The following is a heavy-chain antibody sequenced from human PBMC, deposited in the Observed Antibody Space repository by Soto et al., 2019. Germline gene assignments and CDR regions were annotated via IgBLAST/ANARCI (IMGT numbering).Heavy chain of an antibody. CDR2: INHSGST. CDR3: ARGYGYCSSTSCYAVGYYYYYYMDV. V-gene: IGHV4-34*01. CDR1: GGSFSGYY. J-gene: IGHJ6*03. D-gene: IGHD2-2*03. Sequence: SETLSLTCAVYGGSFSGYYWSWIRQPPGKGLEWIGEINHSGSTNYNPSLKSRVTISVDTSKNQFSLKLSSVTAADTAVYYCARGYGYCSSTSCYAVGYYYYYYMDVWGKGTTVTVSS.